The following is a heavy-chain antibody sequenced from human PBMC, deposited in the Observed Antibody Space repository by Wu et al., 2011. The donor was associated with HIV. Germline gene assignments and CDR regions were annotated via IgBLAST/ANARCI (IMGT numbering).Heavy chain of an antibody. V-gene: IGHV1-2*06. CDR1: GYNFVGHL. CDR3: AREWRYCTGGSPCPSEYLQH. D-gene: IGHD2-8*02. J-gene: IGHJ1*01. CDR2: INPDNGDT. Sequence: QVQLMQSGAEAKKPGASVKVSCKASGYNFVGHLLHWVRQAPGQGPEWMGRINPDNGDTKYARKFQGKVTLTRDTPITTTYMQLNRLKPDDTALYYCAREWRYCTGGSPCPSEYLQHWGQGTLV.